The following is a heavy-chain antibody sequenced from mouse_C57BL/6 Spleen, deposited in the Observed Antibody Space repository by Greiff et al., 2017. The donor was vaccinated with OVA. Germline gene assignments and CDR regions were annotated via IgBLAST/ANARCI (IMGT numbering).Heavy chain of an antibody. V-gene: IGHV1-4*01. CDR2: INPSSGYT. Sequence: QVHVKQSGAELARPGASVKMSCKASGYTFTSYTMHWVKQRPGQGLEWIGYINPSSGYTKYNQKFKDKATLTADKSSSTAYMQLSSLTSEDSAVYYSARATDYYGSSYYAMDYWGQGTSVTVSS. J-gene: IGHJ4*01. CDR3: ARATDYYGSSYYAMDY. D-gene: IGHD1-1*01. CDR1: GYTFTSYT.